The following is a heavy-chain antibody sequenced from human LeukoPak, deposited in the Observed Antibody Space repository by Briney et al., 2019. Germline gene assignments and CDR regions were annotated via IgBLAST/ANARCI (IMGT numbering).Heavy chain of an antibody. V-gene: IGHV4-59*01. J-gene: IGHJ3*02. CDR1: GGSISSYY. CDR3: ARGSKIGAFDI. CDR2: IYYSGST. Sequence: SESLSLTCTVSGGSISSYYWSWIRQPPGKGLEWIGYIYYSGSTNYNPSLKSRVTISVDTSKNQFSLKLSSVTAADTAVYYCARGSKIGAFDIWGQGTMVTVSS. D-gene: IGHD1-26*01.